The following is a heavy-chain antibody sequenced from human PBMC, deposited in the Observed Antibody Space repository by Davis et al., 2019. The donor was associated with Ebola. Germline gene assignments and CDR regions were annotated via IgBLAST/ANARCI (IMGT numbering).Heavy chain of an antibody. CDR3: ARRVAAAGTLGRYY. V-gene: IGHV4-34*01. D-gene: IGHD6-13*01. CDR2: INHSGST. CDR1: GGSFSGYY. J-gene: IGHJ4*02. Sequence: MPGGSLRLSCAVYGGSFSGYYWSWIRQPPGKGLEWIGEINHSGSTNYNPSLKSRVTISVDKSKNQFSLKLSSVTAADTAVYYCARRVAAAGTLGRYYWGQGTLVTVSS.